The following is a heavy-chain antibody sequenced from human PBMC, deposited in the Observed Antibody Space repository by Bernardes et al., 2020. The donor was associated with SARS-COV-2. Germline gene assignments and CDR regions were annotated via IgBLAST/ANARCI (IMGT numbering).Heavy chain of an antibody. J-gene: IGHJ4*02. CDR2: INSDGSST. CDR1: GFTYSSYC. Sequence: GGSLRLSCAACGFTYSSYCMHWVRQAPGKGLVWVSRINSDGSSTSYADSVKGRFTISRDNAKNTLYLQMNSLRAEDTAVYYCALQPSGNYGGNSAYYFDYWGQGTLVTVSS. CDR3: ALQPSGNYGGNSAYYFDY. V-gene: IGHV3-74*01. D-gene: IGHD4-17*01.